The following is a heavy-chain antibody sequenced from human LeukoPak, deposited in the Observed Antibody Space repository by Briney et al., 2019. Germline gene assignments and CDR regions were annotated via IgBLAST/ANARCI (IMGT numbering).Heavy chain of an antibody. V-gene: IGHV3-7*01. Sequence: PGGSLTPSCAASGFTFSSSWMAWVRQAPGQGLERVASIKPDGSEKYYVDSVKGRVIISRDNAKNSLHLQMNSLRAEDTAVYYCARGAAVAASVFDQWGQG. CDR2: IKPDGSEK. CDR3: ARGAAVAASVFDQ. J-gene: IGHJ4*02. CDR1: GFTFSSSW. D-gene: IGHD2-15*01.